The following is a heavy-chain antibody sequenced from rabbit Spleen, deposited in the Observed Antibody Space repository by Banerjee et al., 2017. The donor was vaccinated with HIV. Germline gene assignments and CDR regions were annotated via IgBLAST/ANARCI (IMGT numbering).Heavy chain of an antibody. V-gene: IGHV1S7*01. Sequence: HLKESGGGLVQPGGSLKLSCTASGFTLSSYYMNWVRQAPGKGLEWIGYIDPVFGITYYANWVNGRFSISRENAQNTVFLQTTSLTAADTATYFCARDGAGGSYFALWGPGTLVTVS. J-gene: IGHJ4*01. CDR3: ARDGAGGSYFAL. D-gene: IGHD8-1*01. CDR1: GFTLSSYY. CDR2: IDPVFGIT.